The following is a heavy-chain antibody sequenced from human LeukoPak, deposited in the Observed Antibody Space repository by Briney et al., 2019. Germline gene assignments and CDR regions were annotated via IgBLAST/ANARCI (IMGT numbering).Heavy chain of an antibody. CDR3: ARGYGSGSTHYYYYYGMDV. J-gene: IGHJ6*02. D-gene: IGHD3-10*01. Sequence: ASVKVSCKASGSTFTGYYMHWVRQAPGQGLEWMGWINPNSGGTNYAQKFQGRVTLTRDTSISTAYMELSRLRSDDTAVYYCARGYGSGSTHYYYYYGMDVWGQGTTVTVSS. CDR1: GSTFTGYY. CDR2: INPNSGGT. V-gene: IGHV1-2*02.